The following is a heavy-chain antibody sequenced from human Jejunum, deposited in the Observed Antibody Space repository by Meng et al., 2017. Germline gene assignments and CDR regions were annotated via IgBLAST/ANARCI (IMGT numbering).Heavy chain of an antibody. CDR1: GYSFTSDS. CDR3: ARRHYDSSGYYFDI. V-gene: IGHV5-51*01. J-gene: IGHJ4*02. CDR2: IFPGDSAT. Sequence: GGSLRLSCKGSGYSFTSDSIGWVRQVPGKGLDWIGIIFPGDSATKYSPSSQGQVIISVDNSITTAYLQWSSLKASDTAMYYCARRHYDSSGYYFDIWGQGTLVTVSS. D-gene: IGHD3-22*01.